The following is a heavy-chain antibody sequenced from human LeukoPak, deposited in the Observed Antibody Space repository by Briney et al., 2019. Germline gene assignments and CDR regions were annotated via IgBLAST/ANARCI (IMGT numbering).Heavy chain of an antibody. D-gene: IGHD5-18*01. CDR2: INPNSGGT. CDR3: ASVDTAMAPPTLDY. J-gene: IGHJ4*02. Sequence: GAAVKMSCKASGYTFTGYYMHWVRQPPGQGLEWMGWINPNSGGTNYAQKFQGRVTMTRDTSISTAYIELSRLRSDDTAVYYCASVDTAMAPPTLDYWGQGALVSVSS. V-gene: IGHV1-2*02. CDR1: GYTFTGYY.